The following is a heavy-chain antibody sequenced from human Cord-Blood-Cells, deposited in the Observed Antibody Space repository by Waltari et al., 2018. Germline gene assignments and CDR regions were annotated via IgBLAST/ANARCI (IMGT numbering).Heavy chain of an antibody. CDR1: GYTFTSYD. V-gene: IGHV1-8*03. J-gene: IGHJ4*02. CDR2: MNPNSCNT. CDR3: ARAAAGSGVPAARPLDY. D-gene: IGHD2-2*01. Sequence: QVQLVQSGAEVKKPGASVKVSCKASGYTFTSYDINWVRQATGQGLEWMGWMNPNSCNTGYAQKFQGRVTITRNTSISTAYMELSSLRSEDTAVYYCARAAAGSGVPAARPLDYWGQGTLVTVSS.